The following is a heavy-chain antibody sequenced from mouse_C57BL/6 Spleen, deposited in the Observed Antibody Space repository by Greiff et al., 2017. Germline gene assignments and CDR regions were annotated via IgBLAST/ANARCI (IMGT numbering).Heavy chain of an antibody. CDR3: ARWGPYGSSPGWFAY. CDR2: IYPGSGST. CDR1: GYTFTSYW. Sequence: QVQLQQPGAELVKPGASVKMSCKASGYTFTSYWITWVKQRPGQGLEWIGDIYPGSGSTNYNEKFKSKATLTVDTSSSTAYMQLSSLTSEDSAVXYCARWGPYGSSPGWFAYWGQGTLVTVSA. V-gene: IGHV1-55*01. D-gene: IGHD1-1*01. J-gene: IGHJ3*01.